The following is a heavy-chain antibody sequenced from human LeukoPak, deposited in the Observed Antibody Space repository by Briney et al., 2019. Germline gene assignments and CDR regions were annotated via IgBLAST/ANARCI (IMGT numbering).Heavy chain of an antibody. Sequence: ASVKVSCKASGYTFTSYDINWVRQATGQGLEWMGWMNPNSGNTGYAQKFQGRVTMTRNTSISTAYMELSSLRSEDTAVYYCARDPGSGGSCYDCDYGDYNYYYGTDVWGQGTTVTVSS. CDR1: GYTFTSYD. D-gene: IGHD2-15*01. V-gene: IGHV1-8*01. CDR3: ARDPGSGGSCYDCDYGDYNYYYGTDV. J-gene: IGHJ6*02. CDR2: MNPNSGNT.